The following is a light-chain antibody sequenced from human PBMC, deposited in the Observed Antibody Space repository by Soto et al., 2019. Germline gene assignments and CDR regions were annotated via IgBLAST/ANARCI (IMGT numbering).Light chain of an antibody. J-gene: IGKJ2*01. CDR1: QSVTSNF. V-gene: IGKV3-20*01. CDR2: GAS. CDR3: PQYGRSSQLFS. Sequence: ENVLTQSPGTLSLSPGERATLSCRASQSVTSNFLAWYQQKPGQAPRLLIYGASTRAAGVPDRFSGSGSGTGFTFTITRLDPEEFVGYCCPQYGRSSQLFSSGQGTKLGVK.